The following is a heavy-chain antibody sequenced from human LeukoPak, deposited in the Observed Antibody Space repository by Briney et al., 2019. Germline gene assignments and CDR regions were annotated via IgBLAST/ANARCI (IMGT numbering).Heavy chain of an antibody. CDR2: IHYTGAT. CDR3: ARGVLGPYYFDL. Sequence: SETLSLTCAVYGGSFRGYYWSWIRQPPGKGLEWIGEIHYTGATNYKPSLRSRVTISGDPSKNQFSLRVSSVTAADTAVYYCARGVLGPYYFDLWGRGTLVTVSS. CDR1: GGSFRGYY. D-gene: IGHD7-27*01. J-gene: IGHJ2*01. V-gene: IGHV4-34*01.